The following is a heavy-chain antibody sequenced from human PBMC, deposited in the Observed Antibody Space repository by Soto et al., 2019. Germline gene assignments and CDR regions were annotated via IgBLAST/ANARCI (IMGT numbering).Heavy chain of an antibody. CDR3: ARGGGTILAPLP. J-gene: IGHJ5*02. V-gene: IGHV1-2*02. Sequence: QVQLAQSGPEVKKPGASVKVSCKAFGYTFTGYFMHWVRQAPGQGLEWLGWINPNSGATKYAQKFQGRVTLTRDTSINTACMEMSMLRSDDTAVYYCARGGGTILAPLPWGQGTLVTVSS. CDR2: INPNSGAT. D-gene: IGHD3-3*01. CDR1: GYTFTGYF.